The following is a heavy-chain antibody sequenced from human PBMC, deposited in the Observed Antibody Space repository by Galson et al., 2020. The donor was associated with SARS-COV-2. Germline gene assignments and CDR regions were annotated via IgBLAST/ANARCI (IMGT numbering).Heavy chain of an antibody. J-gene: IGHJ6*03. CDR1: GFTFSTYW. D-gene: IGHD3-10*01. CDR2: IHRNGSTT. CDR3: ARESAVQGGYYMDV. Sequence: GASLKISCAASGFTFSTYWMHWVRQAPGKGLVWVTRIHRNGSTTTYADSVQGRFTISRDNAKNTLYLQMSSLRAEDAAVYYCARESAVQGGYYMDVWGKGTTVTVSS. V-gene: IGHV3-74*01.